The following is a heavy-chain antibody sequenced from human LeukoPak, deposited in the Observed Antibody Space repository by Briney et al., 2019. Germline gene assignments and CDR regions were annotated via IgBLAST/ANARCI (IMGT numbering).Heavy chain of an antibody. J-gene: IGHJ4*02. V-gene: IGHV3-11*01. CDR3: AREPYYHDSSGYVSDY. CDR2: ISSSGSTI. CDR1: GFTFSDYY. Sequence: GGSLRLSCAASGFTFSDYYMSWIRQAPGKGLEWVSYISSSGSTIYYADSVKGRFTISRDNAKNSLYLQMNSLRAEDTAVYYCAREPYYHDSSGYVSDYWGQGTLVTVSS. D-gene: IGHD3-22*01.